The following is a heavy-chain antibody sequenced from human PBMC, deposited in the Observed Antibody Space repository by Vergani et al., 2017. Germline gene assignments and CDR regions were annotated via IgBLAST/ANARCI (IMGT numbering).Heavy chain of an antibody. CDR3: AKDIVGARTFYYYYGMDV. V-gene: IGHV3-33*06. J-gene: IGHJ6*02. Sequence: QVQLVESGGGVVQPGRSLRLSCAASGFTFSSYGMHWVRQAPGKGLEWVAVIWYDGSNKYYADSVKGRFTISRDNSKNTLYLQMNSLRAEDTAVYYCAKDIVGARTFYYYYGMDVWGQGTTVTVSS. CDR2: IWYDGSNK. D-gene: IGHD1-26*01. CDR1: GFTFSSYG.